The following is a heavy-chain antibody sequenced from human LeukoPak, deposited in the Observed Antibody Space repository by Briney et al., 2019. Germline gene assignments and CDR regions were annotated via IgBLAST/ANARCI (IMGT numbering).Heavy chain of an antibody. CDR3: AKPPYSGSGRPFDW. CDR1: GFTFSSYA. J-gene: IGHJ4*02. V-gene: IGHV3-23*01. Sequence: GGSLRLSYAASGFTFSSYAMSWVRQAPGKWLHWFSGISGSGGSTYYADSVKGRFTISRDNSKNTLYLQMNSLRVEDTAVYYCAKPPYSGSGRPFDWWGQGTLVTVSS. D-gene: IGHD3-10*01. CDR2: ISGSGGST.